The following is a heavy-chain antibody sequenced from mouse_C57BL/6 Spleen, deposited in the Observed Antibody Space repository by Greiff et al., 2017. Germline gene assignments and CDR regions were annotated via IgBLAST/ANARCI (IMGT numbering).Heavy chain of an antibody. Sequence: DVKLVESEGGLVQPGSSMKLSCTASGFTFSDYYMAWVRQVPEKGLEWVANINYDGSSTYYLDSLKSRFIISRDNAKNILYLQMSSLKSEDTATYYCARDMGANFDVWGTGTTVTVSS. D-gene: IGHD1-1*02. CDR2: INYDGSST. J-gene: IGHJ1*03. CDR1: GFTFSDYY. CDR3: ARDMGANFDV. V-gene: IGHV5-16*01.